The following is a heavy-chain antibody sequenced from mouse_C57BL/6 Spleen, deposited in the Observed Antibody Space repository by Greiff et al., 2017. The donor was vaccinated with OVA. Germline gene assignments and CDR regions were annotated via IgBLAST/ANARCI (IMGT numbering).Heavy chain of an antibody. V-gene: IGHV5-17*01. CDR2: ISSGSPTI. Sequence: EVKLMESGGGLVKPGGSLKLSCAASGFTFSDYGMHWVSQAPEKGLEWVAYISSGSPTIKHADTVKGRFTITRDNAKNTLYLQMTSLRSEDSAMYYGARRSTVVANYAMDYWGQGTSVTVSS. J-gene: IGHJ4*01. D-gene: IGHD1-1*01. CDR3: ARRSTVVANYAMDY. CDR1: GFTFSDYG.